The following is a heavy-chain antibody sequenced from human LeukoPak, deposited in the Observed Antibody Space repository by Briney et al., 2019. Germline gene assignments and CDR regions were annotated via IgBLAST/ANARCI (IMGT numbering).Heavy chain of an antibody. V-gene: IGHV3-66*01. D-gene: IGHD4-17*01. Sequence: GGSLRLSCAASGFTVSSNYMSWVRQAPGKGLEWVSVIYSDSGGSTYYADSVKGRFTMSRDNSKNTLYLHMNSLRAEDTAEYYCATGFTHDYGDYFDYWGQGTLVTVSS. J-gene: IGHJ4*02. CDR1: GFTVSSNY. CDR2: IYSDSGGST. CDR3: ATGFTHDYGDYFDY.